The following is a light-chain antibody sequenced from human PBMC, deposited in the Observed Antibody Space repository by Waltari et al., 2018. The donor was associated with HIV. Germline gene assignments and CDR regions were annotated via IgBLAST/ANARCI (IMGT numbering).Light chain of an antibody. CDR1: SEDIGAYNY. J-gene: IGLJ3*02. Sequence: QSALTQPRSVSGSPGQSVTISCTGTSEDIGAYNYVPWYQQQPGKAPKIMIFDVTKRPSGVPDRFSGSKSDNTASLTISGLQGEDEADYYCCSYVGNSIWVFGGGTKLTVL. CDR3: CSYVGNSIWV. V-gene: IGLV2-11*01. CDR2: DVT.